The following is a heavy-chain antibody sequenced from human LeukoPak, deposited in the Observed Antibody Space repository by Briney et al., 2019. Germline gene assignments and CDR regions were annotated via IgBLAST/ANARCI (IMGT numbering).Heavy chain of an antibody. CDR2: INPNSGGT. D-gene: IGHD3-3*01. CDR3: ARESDYDFWSGYIWFDP. J-gene: IGHJ5*02. Sequence: ASVKVSCKASGYTFTGYYMHWVRQAPGQGLEWMGWINPNSGGTNYAQQFQGRVTMTRDTSISTAYMELSRLRSDDTAVYYCARESDYDFWSGYIWFDPWGQGTPVTVSS. CDR1: GYTFTGYY. V-gene: IGHV1-2*02.